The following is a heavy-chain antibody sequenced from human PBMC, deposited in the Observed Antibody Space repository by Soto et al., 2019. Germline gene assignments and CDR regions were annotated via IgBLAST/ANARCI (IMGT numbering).Heavy chain of an antibody. CDR1: GFTFSSYA. Sequence: QVQLVESGGGVVQPGRSLRLSCAASGFTFSSYAMHWVRQAPGKGLEWVAVISYDGSNKYYADSVKGRFTISRDNSKNTLYLQMNSLRAEDTAVYYCARAALWFGELAYFDYWGQGTLVTVSS. J-gene: IGHJ4*02. V-gene: IGHV3-30-3*01. D-gene: IGHD3-10*01. CDR3: ARAALWFGELAYFDY. CDR2: ISYDGSNK.